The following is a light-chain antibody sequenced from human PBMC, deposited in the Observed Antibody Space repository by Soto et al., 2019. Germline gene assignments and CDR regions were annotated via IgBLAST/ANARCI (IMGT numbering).Light chain of an antibody. Sequence: QSALTQPASVSGSPGQSITISCTGTSSDIGDYDYVSWYQHLPGKAPKLLIFDVTHRPSGVSDRFSGSKSGNTASLTISGVRPEDEADYYCTSYRSGSTPVVFGGGTQLTVL. V-gene: IGLV2-14*01. J-gene: IGLJ2*01. CDR3: TSYRSGSTPVV. CDR1: SSDIGDYDY. CDR2: DVT.